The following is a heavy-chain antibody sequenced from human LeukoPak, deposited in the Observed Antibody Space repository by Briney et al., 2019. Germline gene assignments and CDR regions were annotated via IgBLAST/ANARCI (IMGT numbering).Heavy chain of an antibody. V-gene: IGHV3-72*01. D-gene: IGHD3-10*01. CDR3: GDLGSAGTDH. CDR1: GFTFSDHY. CDR2: IRNKADGYNT. J-gene: IGHJ4*02. Sequence: PGGSLRLYCAASGFTFSDHYMDWGRQAPGQGLEWVGLIRNKADGYNTIYAASVKGRFTISRDDSKNSIYLQMDSLKTEDTAVYYCGDLGSAGTDHWGQGTLVTVSS.